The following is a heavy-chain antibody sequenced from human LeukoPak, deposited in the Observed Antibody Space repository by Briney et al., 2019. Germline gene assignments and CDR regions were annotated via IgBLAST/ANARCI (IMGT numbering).Heavy chain of an antibody. D-gene: IGHD6-13*01. CDR2: IHYSGNT. Sequence: PSETLSLTCTVSGGSISSSNYYWGWIRQPPGKGLEWIASIHYSGNTYYNPSLKSRVTISVDTSKNQFSLKLSSVTAADTAVYYCARYEQLRAFHYWGQGTLVTVSS. V-gene: IGHV4-39*07. J-gene: IGHJ4*02. CDR3: ARYEQLRAFHY. CDR1: GGSISSSNYY.